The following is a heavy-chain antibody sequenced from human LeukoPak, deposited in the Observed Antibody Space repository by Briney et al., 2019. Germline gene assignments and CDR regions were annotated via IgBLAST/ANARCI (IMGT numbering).Heavy chain of an antibody. D-gene: IGHD4-17*01. CDR3: TREYGFMTTVFHAFDI. CDR1: GGSVSAYY. Sequence: PSETLSLTCIVSGGSVSAYYWGWIRQPPGKGLEWIGHGYHSGSTNYNPSLKSRVTISVDMSKNQFSLNLSSVTAADTAIYYCTREYGFMTTVFHAFDIWGQGTMVTVSS. V-gene: IGHV4-59*02. CDR2: GYHSGST. J-gene: IGHJ3*02.